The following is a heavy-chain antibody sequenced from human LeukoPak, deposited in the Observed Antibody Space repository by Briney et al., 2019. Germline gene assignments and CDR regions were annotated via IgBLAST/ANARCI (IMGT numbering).Heavy chain of an antibody. CDR1: GYSISSSDW. D-gene: IGHD4-17*01. CDR3: ARERAYGDYGSYAFDI. J-gene: IGHJ3*02. V-gene: IGHV4-28*03. Sequence: SETLSLTCAVSGYSISSSDWWGWIRQPPGKGLEWIGYIYYSGTTNYNPSLKSRVTMSVDTSKNQFSLKLSSVTAADTAVYYCARERAYGDYGSYAFDIWGQGTMVTVSS. CDR2: IYYSGTT.